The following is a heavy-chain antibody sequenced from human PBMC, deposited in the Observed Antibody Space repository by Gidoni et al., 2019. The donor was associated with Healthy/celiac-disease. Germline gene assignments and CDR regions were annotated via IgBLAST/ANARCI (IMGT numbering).Heavy chain of an antibody. CDR1: GFTFSRYA. CDR3: AKDPPVVVVPAAPFDY. D-gene: IGHD2-2*01. J-gene: IGHJ4*02. Sequence: EVQLLESGGGLVQPGGCLRHSCAASGFTFSRYAMSCVRQAPGKGLEWIAAISGSARSTYYADAVKGRFTSSRDNSKNTLYLQMNSLRAEDTAVYYCAKDPPVVVVPAAPFDYWGQGTLVTVSS. V-gene: IGHV3-23*01. CDR2: ISGSARST.